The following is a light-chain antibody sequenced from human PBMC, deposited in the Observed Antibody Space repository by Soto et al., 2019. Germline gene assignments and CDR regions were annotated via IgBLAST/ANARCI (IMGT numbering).Light chain of an antibody. CDR2: GAS. J-gene: IGKJ1*01. Sequence: IVLTQSPGTLSVSPGERATLSCRASQSVSSSYLAWYQQKPGQAPRLFMYGASSRATGIPDRFSGSGSGTDCTLTLSRLENEDGAVYYGQQYGSSPPAFGQGTKVDIK. CDR1: QSVSSSY. V-gene: IGKV3-20*01. CDR3: QQYGSSPPA.